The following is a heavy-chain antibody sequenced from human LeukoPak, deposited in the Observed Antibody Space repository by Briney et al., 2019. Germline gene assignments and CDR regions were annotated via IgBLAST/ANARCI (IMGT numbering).Heavy chain of an antibody. V-gene: IGHV3-23*01. CDR2: ISGSGGST. Sequence: GSLRLSCAASGFTFSSYAMSWVRQAPGKGLEWVSAISGSGGSTYYADSVKGRFTISRDNSKNTLYLQMNSLRAEDTAVYYCAKDAVVLMVYAKPPDYWGQGTLVTVSS. CDR3: AKDAVVLMVYAKPPDY. J-gene: IGHJ4*02. D-gene: IGHD2-8*01. CDR1: GFTFSSYA.